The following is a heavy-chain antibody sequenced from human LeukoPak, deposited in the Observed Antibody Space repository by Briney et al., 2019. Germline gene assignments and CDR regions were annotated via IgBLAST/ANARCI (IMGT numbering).Heavy chain of an antibody. J-gene: IGHJ3*02. D-gene: IGHD6-19*01. V-gene: IGHV1-2*02. CDR2: ISANSGCT. CDR1: GYTFTDYY. Sequence: GASVSVSSTVSGYTFTDYYIPWVREAPGQGREWRRGISANSGCTNDAPKIQGRVTTTRHTSIRTLYMELRRLTSADTAVYYCARESGRHIAVAGWYAFDIWGQGTMVTVSS. CDR3: ARESGRHIAVAGWYAFDI.